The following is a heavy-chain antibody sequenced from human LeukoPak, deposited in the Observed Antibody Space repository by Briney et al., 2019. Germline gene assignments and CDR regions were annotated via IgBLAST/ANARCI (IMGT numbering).Heavy chain of an antibody. CDR3: ARHGVSGTTYSPFDY. D-gene: IGHD1-7*01. CDR1: GGSINSYY. Sequence: SETLSLTCTVSGGSINSYYWSWIRQPPGRGLEWIGYIYYSGGPNYNPSLKNRVTISVDTSKNQFSLKLNSVTAADTAVYFCARHGVSGTTYSPFDYWGQGTLVTVSS. CDR2: IYYSGGP. V-gene: IGHV4-59*08. J-gene: IGHJ4*02.